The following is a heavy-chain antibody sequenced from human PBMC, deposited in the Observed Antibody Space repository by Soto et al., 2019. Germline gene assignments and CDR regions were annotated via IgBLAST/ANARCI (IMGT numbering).Heavy chain of an antibody. CDR1: GGTFSSYA. D-gene: IGHD3-3*01. V-gene: IGHV1-69*13. CDR2: IIPIFGTA. Sequence: SVKVSCKASGGTFSSYAISWVRQAPGQGLEWMGGIIPIFGTANYAQKFQGRVTITADESTSTAYMELSSLRSEDTAVYYCARVGLPFDFWSGYWFDYWGQGTLVTVSS. CDR3: ARVGLPFDFWSGYWFDY. J-gene: IGHJ4*02.